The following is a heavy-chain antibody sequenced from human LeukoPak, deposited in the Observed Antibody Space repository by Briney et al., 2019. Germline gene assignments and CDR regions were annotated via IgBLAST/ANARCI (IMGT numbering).Heavy chain of an antibody. V-gene: IGHV3-9*01. Sequence: GRSLRLSCAASGFTFDDYAMHWVRQAPGKGLEWVSGISWNSGSIGYADSVKGRFTISRDNAKNSLYLQMNSLRAEDTALYYCAKDRGSGWDGGYFDLWGRGTLVTVSS. J-gene: IGHJ2*01. CDR2: ISWNSGSI. D-gene: IGHD6-19*01. CDR1: GFTFDDYA. CDR3: AKDRGSGWDGGYFDL.